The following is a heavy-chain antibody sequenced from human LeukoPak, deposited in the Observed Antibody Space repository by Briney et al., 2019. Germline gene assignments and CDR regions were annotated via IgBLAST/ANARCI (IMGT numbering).Heavy chain of an antibody. Sequence: GGSLRLSCAASGFTVSSNYMSWVRQAPGEGLEWVSAIRRGVGSTYYADSVKGRFTISRDNSKNTLYLQMNNLRADDTAVYYCAKKGQADDNGKPDWGQGTLVTVSS. J-gene: IGHJ4*02. CDR1: GFTVSSNY. CDR2: IRRGVGST. V-gene: IGHV3-23*01. CDR3: AKKGQADDNGKPD. D-gene: IGHD1-1*01.